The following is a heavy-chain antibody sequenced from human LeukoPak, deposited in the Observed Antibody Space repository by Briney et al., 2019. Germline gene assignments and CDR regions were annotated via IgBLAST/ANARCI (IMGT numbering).Heavy chain of an antibody. J-gene: IGHJ4*02. Sequence: GGSLRLSCAASGFTFSAYWMHWVRHVPGKGLEWVSRFNNDGSSTTYADSVKGRFTISRDNAKNTLFLQMNSLRAEDTAVYYCVRDLELVYYDTSAYEYWGQGNLVTVSS. CDR3: VRDLELVYYDTSAYEY. D-gene: IGHD3-22*01. V-gene: IGHV3-74*01. CDR1: GFTFSAYW. CDR2: FNNDGSST.